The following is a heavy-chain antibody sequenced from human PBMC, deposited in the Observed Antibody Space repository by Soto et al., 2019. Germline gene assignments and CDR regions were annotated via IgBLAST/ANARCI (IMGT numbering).Heavy chain of an antibody. CDR1: VFTFSSNA. V-gene: IGHV3-23*01. D-gene: IGHD3-16*01. J-gene: IGHJ6*02. Sequence: WWSLRLSCSASVFTFSSNAMTWFRQAPGKGLEWVSGISGSGGSTYYADSVKGRFTISRDNSKNTLYLQMISLRAEDTAVYFCAKGPDPWGATRPDTWGQGTTVTVSS. CDR2: ISGSGGST. CDR3: AKGPDPWGATRPDT.